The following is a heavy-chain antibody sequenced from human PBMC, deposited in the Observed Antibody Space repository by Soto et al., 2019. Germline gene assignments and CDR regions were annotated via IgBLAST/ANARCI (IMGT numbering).Heavy chain of an antibody. CDR3: ARDSGPLGYYDFWSGSYAFDI. V-gene: IGHV1-18*01. CDR2: ISAYNGNT. Sequence: GASVKVSCKASGYTFTSYGISWVRQAPGQGLEWMGWISAYNGNTNYAQKLQGRVTMTIDTSTSTAYMELRSLRSDDTAVYYCARDSGPLGYYDFWSGSYAFDIWGQGTMVTVSS. D-gene: IGHD3-3*01. J-gene: IGHJ3*02. CDR1: GYTFTSYG.